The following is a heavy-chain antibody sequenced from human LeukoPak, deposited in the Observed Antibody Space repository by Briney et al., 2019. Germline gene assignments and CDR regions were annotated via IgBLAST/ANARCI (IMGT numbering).Heavy chain of an antibody. J-gene: IGHJ3*02. Sequence: ASVKVSCKASGGTFSSYAISWVRQAPGQGLEWMGWINPNSGGTNYAQKFQGRVTMTRDTSISTAYMELSRLRSDDTAVYYCARAVRSYDAFDIWGQGTMVTVSS. D-gene: IGHD1-26*01. CDR1: GGTFSSYA. V-gene: IGHV1-2*02. CDR2: INPNSGGT. CDR3: ARAVRSYDAFDI.